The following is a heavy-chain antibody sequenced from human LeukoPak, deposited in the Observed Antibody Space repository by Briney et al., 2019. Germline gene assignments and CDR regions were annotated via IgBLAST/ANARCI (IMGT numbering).Heavy chain of an antibody. Sequence: ASVKVSCKASGYTFTSYYMHWVRQAPGQGLEWMGWINPNSGGTNYAQKFQGRVTMTRDTSISTACMELSRLRSDDTAVYYCAMVVAATVAFDIWGQGTMFTVSS. J-gene: IGHJ3*02. V-gene: IGHV1-2*02. CDR3: AMVVAATVAFDI. CDR2: INPNSGGT. CDR1: GYTFTSYY. D-gene: IGHD2-15*01.